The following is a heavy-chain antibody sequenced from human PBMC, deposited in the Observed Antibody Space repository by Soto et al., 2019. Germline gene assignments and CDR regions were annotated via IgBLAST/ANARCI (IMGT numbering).Heavy chain of an antibody. Sequence: EVQLLDSGGGLVQPGGSLRLSCAASGFTFNNYAMTWVRQAPGKGLEWVSAISGGGDTTSYADSVKGRFTVSRDGSKNTLYLQMSRLRAEDTALYYCAKGRGGSGSLTPRVDFWGQGTLVTVSS. J-gene: IGHJ4*02. CDR3: AKGRGGSGSLTPRVDF. CDR1: GFTFNNYA. D-gene: IGHD3-10*01. V-gene: IGHV3-23*01. CDR2: ISGGGDTT.